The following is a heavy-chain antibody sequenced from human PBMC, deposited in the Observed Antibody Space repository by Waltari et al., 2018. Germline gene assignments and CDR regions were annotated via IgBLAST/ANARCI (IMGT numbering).Heavy chain of an antibody. CDR1: GFTVSSTY. Sequence: EVQLVESGGGLIQPGGSLRLSCAASGFTVSSTYMSWVRQAPGKGLEWVSVIYSGGNTYYADSVKGRFTISRDNSKNTLYLQMNSLRADDTAVYYCARGPGGRYYFDYWGQGSLVTVSS. D-gene: IGHD1-26*01. V-gene: IGHV3-53*01. CDR2: IYSGGNT. CDR3: ARGPGGRYYFDY. J-gene: IGHJ4*02.